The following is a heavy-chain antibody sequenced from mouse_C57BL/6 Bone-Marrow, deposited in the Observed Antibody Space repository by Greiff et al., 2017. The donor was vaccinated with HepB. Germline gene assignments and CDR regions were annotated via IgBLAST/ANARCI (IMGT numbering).Heavy chain of an antibody. CDR1: GYTFTSYW. V-gene: IGHV1-7*01. CDR3: ARQNYYGSSFFPLFAY. J-gene: IGHJ3*01. Sequence: VQLQQSGAELAKPGASVKLSCKASGYTFTSYWMHWVKQRPGQGLEWIGYINPSSGYTKYNQKFKDKATLTADKSSSTAYMQLSSLTYEDSAVYSCARQNYYGSSFFPLFAYWGQGTRVTVSA. D-gene: IGHD1-1*01. CDR2: INPSSGYT.